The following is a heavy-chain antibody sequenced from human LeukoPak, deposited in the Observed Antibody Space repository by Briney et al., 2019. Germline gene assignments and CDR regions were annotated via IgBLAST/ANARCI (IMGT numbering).Heavy chain of an antibody. CDR2: IYYSGST. Sequence: SETLSLTCIVSGGSISSSSYYWGSIRQPPGKGLEWIGSIYYSGSTYYNPSLKSRVTISVVTSKNQFSLKLSSVTAADTAVYYCPSHMFDSGYCSGGSCYVNWYFDLWGRGTLVTVSS. CDR3: PSHMFDSGYCSGGSCYVNWYFDL. CDR1: GGSISSSSYY. D-gene: IGHD2-15*01. J-gene: IGHJ2*01. V-gene: IGHV4-39*01.